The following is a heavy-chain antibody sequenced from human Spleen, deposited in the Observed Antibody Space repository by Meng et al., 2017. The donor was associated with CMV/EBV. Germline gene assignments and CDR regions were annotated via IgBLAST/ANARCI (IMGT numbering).Heavy chain of an antibody. Sequence: GFRFSGYGMHGVREAPGKGLEWVAFIHFDGSNEKYRESLRGRFTITRDNSKKTVNLQMNSLRIEDTALYYCAREANFLNERDWFDPWGQGTLVTVSS. D-gene: IGHD2/OR15-2a*01. V-gene: IGHV3-30*02. J-gene: IGHJ5*02. CDR3: AREANFLNERDWFDP. CDR2: IHFDGSNE. CDR1: GFRFSGYG.